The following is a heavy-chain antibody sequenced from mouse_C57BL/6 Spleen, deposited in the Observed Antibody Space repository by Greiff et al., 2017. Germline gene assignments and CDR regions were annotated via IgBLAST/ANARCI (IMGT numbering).Heavy chain of an antibody. Sequence: VQLQQSGPELVKPGASVKISCKASGYSFTDYNMNWVKQSNGQRLEWIGVINPNSGTTTYNQKFKGKATLTADQSSSTASLQLTSLPSEYSAVYYCTSPGPWYFDVWGTGTTVTVSS. J-gene: IGHJ1*03. CDR1: GYSFTDYN. V-gene: IGHV1-39*01. CDR3: TSPGPWYFDV. CDR2: INPNSGTT.